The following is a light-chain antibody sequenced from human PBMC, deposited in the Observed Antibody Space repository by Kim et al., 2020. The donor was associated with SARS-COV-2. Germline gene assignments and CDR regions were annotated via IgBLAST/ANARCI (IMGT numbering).Light chain of an antibody. Sequence: ALGRTVRITCQGDSRRSYYASWYQQKPGQAPVRVIYGKYNRPSGIPDRFSGSSSGNTASLTITGAQAEDEADYYCNSRDSSGNHLVFGGGTQLTVL. V-gene: IGLV3-19*01. CDR3: NSRDSSGNHLV. CDR1: SRRSYY. CDR2: GKY. J-gene: IGLJ3*02.